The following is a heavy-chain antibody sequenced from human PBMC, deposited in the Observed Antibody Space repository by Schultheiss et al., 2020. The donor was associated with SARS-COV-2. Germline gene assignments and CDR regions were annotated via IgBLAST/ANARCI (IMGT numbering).Heavy chain of an antibody. D-gene: IGHD5-24*01. CDR1: GASVSSAGYY. CDR3: ARVDGWGYYYYGMDV. Sequence: SETLSLTCTVSGASVSSAGYYWSWIRQPPGKGLEWLGYLFHSGDIVHNPSLRSRLTISVDTSKNQFSLKLSSVTAADTAVYYCARVDGWGYYYYGMDVWGQGTTVTVSS. J-gene: IGHJ6*02. CDR2: LFHSGDI. V-gene: IGHV4-61*08.